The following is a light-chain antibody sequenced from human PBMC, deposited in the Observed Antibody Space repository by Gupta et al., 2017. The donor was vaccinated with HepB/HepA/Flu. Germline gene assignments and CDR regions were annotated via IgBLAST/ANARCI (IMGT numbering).Light chain of an antibody. Sequence: QSVLTQPPSVSGAPGQSTTIPCTRSSSNIGAGYDVHWYQQLPGTAPKLLIYTNTNRPSGVPDRFSGSRSGTSASLAITGLQAEDEADYYCQSYDTTLKVIFGGGTKVTVL. CDR3: QSYDTTLKVI. CDR2: TNT. J-gene: IGLJ2*01. CDR1: SSNIGAGYD. V-gene: IGLV1-40*01.